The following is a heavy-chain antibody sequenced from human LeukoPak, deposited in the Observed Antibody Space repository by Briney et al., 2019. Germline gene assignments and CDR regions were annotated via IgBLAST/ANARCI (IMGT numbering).Heavy chain of an antibody. V-gene: IGHV4-59*01. CDR2: LFYSGST. J-gene: IGHJ4*02. CDR1: GGSISSYY. Sequence: SETLSLTCTVSGGSISSYYWSWIRQPPGKGLEWIAYLFYSGSTDYNPSLESRVTISVDTSENQFSLKLRSVTAADTAVYYCATVAVIRGVTYFDYWGQGTLVTVSS. CDR3: ATVAVIRGVTYFDY. D-gene: IGHD3-10*01.